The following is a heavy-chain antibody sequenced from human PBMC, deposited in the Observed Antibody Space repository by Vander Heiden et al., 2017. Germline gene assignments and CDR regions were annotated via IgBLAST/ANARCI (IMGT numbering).Heavy chain of an antibody. D-gene: IGHD2-15*01. CDR2: INPCGST. CDR3: EREAEYCSGGSCYSKWFDP. Sequence: KRLVWLGEINPCGSTTSNPSLKSRVTRSVDTSKNQVSLELSSVTAADTAVYYCEREAEYCSGGSCYSKWFDPWGQGTLVTVSS. J-gene: IGHJ5*02. V-gene: IGHV4-34*01.